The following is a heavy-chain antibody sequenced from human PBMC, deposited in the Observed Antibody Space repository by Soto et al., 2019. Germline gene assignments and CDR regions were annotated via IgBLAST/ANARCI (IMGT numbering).Heavy chain of an antibody. Sequence: PGGSLRLSCVASGFPFGDYAMKWVRQAPGKGLEWVSTITGRTGTTYYADSVKGRFTISRDNSKNTLYLQMNSLTVEDTALYYCAKGLMMAQYYFDHWGQGSLVTVSS. CDR3: AKGLMMAQYYFDH. J-gene: IGHJ4*02. V-gene: IGHV3-23*01. CDR2: ITGRTGTT. CDR1: GFPFGDYA. D-gene: IGHD3-16*01.